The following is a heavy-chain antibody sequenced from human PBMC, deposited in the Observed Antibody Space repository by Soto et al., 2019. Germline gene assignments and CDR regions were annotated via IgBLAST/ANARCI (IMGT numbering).Heavy chain of an antibody. V-gene: IGHV3-23*01. CDR2: ISGSSSTT. CDR3: APTRYDYGDDAVGY. Sequence: GSLRLSCVASGFTFNKYAMTWVRQAPGKGLEWVSSISGSSSTTYYADSVKGRFTISRDNSKNTVYLHMNSLRTEDTAVYYCAPTRYDYGDDAVGYWGQGTLVTVSS. D-gene: IGHD4-17*01. J-gene: IGHJ4*01. CDR1: GFTFNKYA.